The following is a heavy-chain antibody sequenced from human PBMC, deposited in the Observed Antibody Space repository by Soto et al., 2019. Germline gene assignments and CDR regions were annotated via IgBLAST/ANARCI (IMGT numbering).Heavy chain of an antibody. J-gene: IGHJ4*03. CDR2: INSYNGNT. Sequence: ASVKVSCKASGYTFTSYGISWVRQAPGQGLEWMGWINSYNGNTNYAQKLQGRATMTTDTSMSTAYMELRSLTSDYKAVYYCERDKRIGNCPGYWGQGTRFTVSS. CDR3: ERDKRIGNCPGY. CDR1: GYTFTSYG. D-gene: IGHD1-7*01. V-gene: IGHV1-18*01.